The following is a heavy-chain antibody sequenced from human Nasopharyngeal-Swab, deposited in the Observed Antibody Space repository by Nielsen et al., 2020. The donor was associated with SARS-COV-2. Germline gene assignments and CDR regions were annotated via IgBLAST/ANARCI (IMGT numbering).Heavy chain of an antibody. CDR2: SGTAGYT. V-gene: IGHV3-13*04. J-gene: IGHJ3*02. Sequence: GGSLRLSCEASGFTFSSYDMHWVRQATGKGLEWVSASGTAGYTYYPGSVKGRFTISRENAKNSLYLQMNSLRAGETAVYYCARGYDSSGYLRPIDAFDIWGQGTMVTVSS. CDR1: GFTFSSYD. CDR3: ARGYDSSGYLRPIDAFDI. D-gene: IGHD3-22*01.